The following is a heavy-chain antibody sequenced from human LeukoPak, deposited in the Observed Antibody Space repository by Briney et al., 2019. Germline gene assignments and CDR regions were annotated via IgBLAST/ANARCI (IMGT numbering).Heavy chain of an antibody. CDR2: ISSSGSPI. V-gene: IGHV3-48*03. CDR1: GFTFSSYE. J-gene: IGHJ6*02. CDR3: ARGSVQLEGQDYYYYGMDV. D-gene: IGHD1-1*01. Sequence: GGSLRLSCAASGFTFSSYEMNWVRQAPGKGLEWVSYISSSGSPIYYADSVKGRFTISRDNAKNSLYLQMNSLRAEDTAVYYCARGSVQLEGQDYYYYGMDVRGQGTTVTVSS.